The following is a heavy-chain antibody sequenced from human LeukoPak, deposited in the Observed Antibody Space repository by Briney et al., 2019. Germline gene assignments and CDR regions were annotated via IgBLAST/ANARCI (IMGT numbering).Heavy chain of an antibody. D-gene: IGHD2-15*01. V-gene: IGHV1-69*01. CDR2: IIPIFGTA. Sequence: ASVKVPCTASGGTFSSYAISWVRQAPGQGLEWMGGIIPIFGTANYAQKFQGRVTITADESTSTAYMELSSLRSEDTAVYYCARGPPDCSGGSCYILWGQGTLVTVSS. J-gene: IGHJ4*02. CDR1: GGTFSSYA. CDR3: ARGPPDCSGGSCYIL.